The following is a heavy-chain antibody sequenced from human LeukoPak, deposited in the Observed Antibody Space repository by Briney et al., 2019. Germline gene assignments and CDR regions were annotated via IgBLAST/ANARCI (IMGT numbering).Heavy chain of an antibody. CDR3: AKAFRTDGDVLLFDY. CDR1: VGTFSSYS. Sequence: ASVKVSCKASVGTFSSYSISWVRQAPGQGLEWMGKIIPILGITNYAQKLQGRGTITADKSTSTAHMERSRLRAGYTAVYYCAKAFRTDGDVLLFDYWGQGTLVTVSS. D-gene: IGHD4-17*01. CDR2: IIPILGIT. V-gene: IGHV1-69*04. J-gene: IGHJ4*02.